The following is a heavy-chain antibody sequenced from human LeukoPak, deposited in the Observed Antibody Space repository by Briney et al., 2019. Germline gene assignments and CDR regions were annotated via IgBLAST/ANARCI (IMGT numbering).Heavy chain of an antibody. D-gene: IGHD1-20*01. CDR3: AKQYNWNDLYYYYYYYMDV. J-gene: IGHJ6*03. V-gene: IGHV3-53*01. Sequence: PGGSPRLFCAASGFTVSSNYMSWVRQAPGKGLEWVSVIYSGGSTYYADSVKGRFTISRDNSKNTLYLQMNSLRAEDTAVYYCAKQYNWNDLYYYYYYYMDVWGKGTTVTVSS. CDR1: GFTVSSNY. CDR2: IYSGGST.